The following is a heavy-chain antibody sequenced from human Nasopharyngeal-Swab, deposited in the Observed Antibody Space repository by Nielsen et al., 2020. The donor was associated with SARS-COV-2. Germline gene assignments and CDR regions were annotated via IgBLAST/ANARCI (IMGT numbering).Heavy chain of an antibody. CDR3: GRGACSITTCYENVDV. Sequence: SETLSLTCTVSGGSISSSSYYWGWIRQPPGKGLEWIGSIYYSGSTYYNPSLKSRVTIFVDTSKNQFSLKLSSVTAADTAVYYCGRGACSITTCYENVDVWGQGTTVTVSS. V-gene: IGHV4-39*07. CDR2: IYYSGST. D-gene: IGHD2-2*01. J-gene: IGHJ6*02. CDR1: GGSISSSSYY.